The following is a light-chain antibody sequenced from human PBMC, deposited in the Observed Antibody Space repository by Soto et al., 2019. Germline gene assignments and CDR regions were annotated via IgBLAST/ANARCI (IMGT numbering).Light chain of an antibody. J-gene: IGLJ2*01. CDR3: CSYAGSSLVV. V-gene: IGLV2-11*01. Sequence: QSALTQPRSVSGSPGQSVTISCTGTRTDVGGYNDVSWYQQHPGKAPKLIIYDVSQRPSGVPDRFSGSKSGNTASLAISVLQAEDEADYYCCSYAGSSLVVLGGGTKLTVL. CDR2: DVS. CDR1: RTDVGGYND.